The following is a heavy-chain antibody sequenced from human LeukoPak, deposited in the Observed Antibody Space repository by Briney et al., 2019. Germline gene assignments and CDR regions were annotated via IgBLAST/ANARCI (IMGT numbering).Heavy chain of an antibody. D-gene: IGHD5-18*01. CDR2: IKGKAAGGTT. V-gene: IGHV3-15*01. J-gene: IGHJ4*02. Sequence: GGSLRLSCAASGFTFSNACMSWVRQAPGKGLEWVGHIKGKAAGGTTDYAAPVQGRFTISRDDSKNTLYLQMNSLKTEDTAVYYCTTGTWIQLWLADYWGQGTLVTVSS. CDR1: GFTFSNAC. CDR3: TTGTWIQLWLADY.